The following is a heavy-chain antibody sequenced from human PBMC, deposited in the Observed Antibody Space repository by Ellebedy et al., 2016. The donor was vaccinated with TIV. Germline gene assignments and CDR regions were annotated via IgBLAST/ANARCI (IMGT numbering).Heavy chain of an antibody. D-gene: IGHD1-14*01. Sequence: GESLKISCAASGFTLTNYDMHWVRQATGKGLEWVSAIGTAGDTYYPGSVKGRFTISRENAKNSLYLQMNSLRVGDTAIYYCARATEGFDYWGQGTLVTVSS. CDR2: IGTAGDT. V-gene: IGHV3-13*01. J-gene: IGHJ4*02. CDR3: ARATEGFDY. CDR1: GFTLTNYD.